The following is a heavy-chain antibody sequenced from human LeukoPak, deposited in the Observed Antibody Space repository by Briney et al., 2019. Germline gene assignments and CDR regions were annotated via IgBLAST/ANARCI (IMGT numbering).Heavy chain of an antibody. CDR2: IWYDGSNK. D-gene: IGHD4-11*01. V-gene: IGHV3-33*01. J-gene: IGHJ4*02. Sequence: GGSLRLSCAASGFTFSSYGMHWVRQAPGKGLEWVAVIWYDGSNKYYADSVKGRFTISRDNSKNTLYLQMNSLRAEDTAVYYCIPGLQDFDYWGQGTVVTVSS. CDR3: IPGLQDFDY. CDR1: GFTFSSYG.